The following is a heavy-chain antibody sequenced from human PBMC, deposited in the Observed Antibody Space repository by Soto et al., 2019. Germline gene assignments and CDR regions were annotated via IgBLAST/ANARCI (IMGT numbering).Heavy chain of an antibody. V-gene: IGHV1-69*13. Sequence: ASVKVSCKASGGTLSSYAISWVRQAPGQGLEWMGGIIPIFGTANYAQKFQGRVTITADESTSTAYMELSRLRSEDTAGYYGAGRNVGMDVWGQGTTVTVSS. J-gene: IGHJ6*02. CDR2: IIPIFGTA. CDR3: AGRNVGMDV. CDR1: GGTLSSYA.